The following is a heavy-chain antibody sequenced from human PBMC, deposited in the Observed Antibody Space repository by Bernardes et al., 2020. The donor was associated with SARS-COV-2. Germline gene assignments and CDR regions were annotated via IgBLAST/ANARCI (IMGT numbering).Heavy chain of an antibody. D-gene: IGHD3-10*01. CDR1: GYTFTAHY. J-gene: IGHJ4*02. CDR3: SRGNNFFRGSGADF. CDR2: FNPQTGVR. Sequence: ASVQVACEASGYTFTAHYIHWVRQAPGQGLEFMGWFNPQTGVRSPQKGFQNRVVMTRDTSTSTAYIEMPNLRSDDTATYYCSRGNNFFRGSGADFWGQGTLVIVSS. V-gene: IGHV1-2*02.